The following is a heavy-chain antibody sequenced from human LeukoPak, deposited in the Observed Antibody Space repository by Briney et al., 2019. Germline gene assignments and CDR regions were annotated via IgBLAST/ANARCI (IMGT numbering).Heavy chain of an antibody. CDR1: EFAFSTYN. CDR3: ARHLYHCGGGNCYYYFDY. J-gene: IGHJ4*02. CDR2: ISTGSSTT. V-gene: IGHV3-48*04. Sequence: GGSLRLSCAASEFAFSTYNMNWVRQAPGKGLEWVSYISTGSSTTYYADSVKGRFTISRDNAEDSLYLQMNSLRAEDTAIYYCARHLYHCGGGNCYYYFDYWGQGTLVTVSS. D-gene: IGHD2-21*02.